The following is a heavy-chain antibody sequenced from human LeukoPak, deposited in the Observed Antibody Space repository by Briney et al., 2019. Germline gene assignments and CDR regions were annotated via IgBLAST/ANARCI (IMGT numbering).Heavy chain of an antibody. J-gene: IGHJ4*02. Sequence: SQTLSLTCTVSGGSITSGGYYWSWIRQHPGKGLEWIGYIYYTGSTYYNPSLKSRVTISVDTSKNQFSLKLSSDTAADTAVYYCARVPYYGGETRSFDYWGQGTLVTVSS. D-gene: IGHD1-26*01. CDR1: GGSITSGGYY. CDR3: ARVPYYGGETRSFDY. CDR2: IYYTGST. V-gene: IGHV4-31*03.